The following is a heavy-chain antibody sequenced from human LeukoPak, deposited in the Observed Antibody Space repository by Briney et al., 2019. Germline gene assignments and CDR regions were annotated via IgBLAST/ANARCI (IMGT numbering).Heavy chain of an antibody. D-gene: IGHD6-13*01. Sequence: GGSLTLSCPPSGFTFSSYAMSWVRQAPGKGLEWVSTISTNGGVTYYPDSGKGRFTLSRDNSKNTLYLQMNSLRAEDTAVYVCAKLSSSSWRNCFHCWGQGTLVTVSS. J-gene: IGHJ4*02. V-gene: IGHV3-23*01. CDR3: AKLSSSSWRNCFHC. CDR1: GFTFSSYA. CDR2: ISTNGGVT.